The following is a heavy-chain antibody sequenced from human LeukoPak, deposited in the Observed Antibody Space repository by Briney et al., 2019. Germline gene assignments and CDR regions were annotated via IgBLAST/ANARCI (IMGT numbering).Heavy chain of an antibody. CDR3: AKMYSSNWYYFDY. CDR1: GFTFSSYT. Sequence: GGSLRLSCAASGFTFSSYTINWVRQAPGKGLEWVSTINGSGGSTYYADSVKGRFTISRDNSKNTLYLQMNSLRAEDTAVYYCAKMYSSNWYYFDYWGQGTLVTVSS. CDR2: INGSGGST. D-gene: IGHD6-13*01. V-gene: IGHV3-23*01. J-gene: IGHJ4*02.